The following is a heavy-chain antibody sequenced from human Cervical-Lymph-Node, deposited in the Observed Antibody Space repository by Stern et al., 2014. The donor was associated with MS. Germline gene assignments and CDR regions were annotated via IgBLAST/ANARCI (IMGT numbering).Heavy chain of an antibody. CDR2: ISYDGSNK. Sequence: QVQLVESGGDVVQPGRSLRLSCAASGFTFSSYAMHWVRQAPGKGLEWVAVISYDGSNKYYADSVKGRFTISRDNSKNTLYLQMNSLRAEDTAVYYCARDIAARLPPRNYFDYWGQGTLVTVSS. V-gene: IGHV3-30*04. CDR3: ARDIAARLPPRNYFDY. CDR1: GFTFSSYA. D-gene: IGHD6-6*01. J-gene: IGHJ4*02.